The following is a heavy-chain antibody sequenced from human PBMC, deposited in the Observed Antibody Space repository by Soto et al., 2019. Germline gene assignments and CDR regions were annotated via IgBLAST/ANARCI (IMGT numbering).Heavy chain of an antibody. D-gene: IGHD6-19*01. CDR3: ARGPRGWYGFDY. Sequence: EVQLVESWGGLVQPGGSLRLSCAGSGFALSSSWMHWVRQDPGKGLVWVSRINFDGSSTDYADSVRGRFTISRDNAKNTLYLEMNSLRADDTAVYHCARGPRGWYGFDYWGQGTLVTVSS. J-gene: IGHJ4*02. CDR2: INFDGSST. V-gene: IGHV3-74*01. CDR1: GFALSSSW.